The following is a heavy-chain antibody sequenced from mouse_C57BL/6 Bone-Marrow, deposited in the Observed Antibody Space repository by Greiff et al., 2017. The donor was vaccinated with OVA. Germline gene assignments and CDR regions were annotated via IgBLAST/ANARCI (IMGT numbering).Heavy chain of an antibody. CDR1: GYTFTSYG. CDR2: IYPRSGNT. J-gene: IGHJ3*01. V-gene: IGHV1-81*01. D-gene: IGHD1-1*01. CDR3: ARRRPGSSYVWFAY. Sequence: VQLQQSGAELARPGASVKLSCKASGYTFTSYGISWVKQRTGQGLEWIGEIYPRSGNTYYNEKFKGKATLTADKSSSTAYMELRSLTSEDSAGYFCARRRPGSSYVWFAYWGQGTLVTVSA.